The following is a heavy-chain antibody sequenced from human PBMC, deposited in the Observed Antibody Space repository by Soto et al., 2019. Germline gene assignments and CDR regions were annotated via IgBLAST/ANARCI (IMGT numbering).Heavy chain of an antibody. J-gene: IGHJ4*02. CDR3: ARGGTYGDYFDY. V-gene: IGHV4-59*01. Sequence: SETLSLTCTGSGGSISSYYWTWIRQSPGKGLEWIGYIYYTGSTKYSPSLKSRVTISLGTSRNQFSLNLSSVTAAETAVYFCARGGTYGDYFDYWGQGPLVT. CDR1: GGSISSYY. D-gene: IGHD4-17*01. CDR2: IYYTGST.